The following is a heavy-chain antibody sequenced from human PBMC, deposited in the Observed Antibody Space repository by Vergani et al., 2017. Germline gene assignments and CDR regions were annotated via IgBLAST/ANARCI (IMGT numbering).Heavy chain of an antibody. CDR3: ATGWSGAVAGNEVIDY. Sequence: QLQLQESGPGLVKPSETLSLTCTVSGGSISSSSYYWGWIRQPPGKGLEWIGSIYYSGSTYYNPSLKSRVTISVDTAKNQFSLKLSSVTAADTAVYYCATGWSGAVAGNEVIDYWGQGTLVTVSS. V-gene: IGHV4-39*07. CDR1: GGSISSSSYY. CDR2: IYYSGST. D-gene: IGHD6-19*01. J-gene: IGHJ4*02.